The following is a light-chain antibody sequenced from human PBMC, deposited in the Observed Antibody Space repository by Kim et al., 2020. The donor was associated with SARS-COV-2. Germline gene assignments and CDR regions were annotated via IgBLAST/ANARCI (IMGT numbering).Light chain of an antibody. Sequence: QSALTQPASVSGSPGQSITISCTGTSSDVGGYNYVSWYQRHPGKAPKLMIYDVNNRPSGVSNCFSGSKSGNTASLTISGLQAEDEADYYCSSYTRSSTLVFGTGTKVTVL. J-gene: IGLJ1*01. V-gene: IGLV2-14*03. CDR1: SSDVGGYNY. CDR3: SSYTRSSTLV. CDR2: DVN.